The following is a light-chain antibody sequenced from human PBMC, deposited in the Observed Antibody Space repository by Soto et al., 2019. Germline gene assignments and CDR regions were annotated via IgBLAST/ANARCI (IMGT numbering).Light chain of an antibody. CDR1: SSDVGGYNY. CDR3: SSYTTSNTRQIV. CDR2: DVS. V-gene: IGLV2-14*01. Sequence: QSLRNQPAYLSTAPGQSSTLSCTGTSSDVGGYNYVSWYQQHPGKAPKFMIYDVSNRPSGVSNRFSGSKSGNTASLTISGLQAEDEADYYCSSYTTSNTRQIVFGTGTKVTVL. J-gene: IGLJ1*01.